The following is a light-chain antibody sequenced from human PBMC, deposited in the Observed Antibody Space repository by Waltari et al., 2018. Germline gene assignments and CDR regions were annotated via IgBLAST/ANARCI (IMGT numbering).Light chain of an antibody. Sequence: QSALTQPASVSGSPGQSITISCTGTSSDVGGYNYVSWYQQPPGKAPQPMIYEVSNRPSGVSNRFSGSKSGNTASLTISGLQAEDEADYYCSSYTSSSTLLYVFGTGTKVTVL. J-gene: IGLJ1*01. CDR2: EVS. CDR1: SSDVGGYNY. V-gene: IGLV2-14*01. CDR3: SSYTSSSTLLYV.